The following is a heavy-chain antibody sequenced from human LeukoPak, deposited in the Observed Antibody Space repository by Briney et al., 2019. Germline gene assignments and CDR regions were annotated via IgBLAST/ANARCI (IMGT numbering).Heavy chain of an antibody. D-gene: IGHD4-17*01. V-gene: IGHV4-34*01. CDR1: GGSFSGYY. CDR2: INHSGST. J-gene: IGHJ6*03. CDR3: ARDYGDYEKYNYYMDV. Sequence: SETLSLTCAVYGGSFSGYYWSWIRQPPGKGLEWIGEINHSGSTNYNPSLKSRVTISVDTSKNQFSLKLNSVTAADTAVYYCARDYGDYEKYNYYMDVWGNGSTVTVSS.